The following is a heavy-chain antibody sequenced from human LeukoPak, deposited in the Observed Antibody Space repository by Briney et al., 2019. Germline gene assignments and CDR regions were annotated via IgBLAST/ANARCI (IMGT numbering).Heavy chain of an antibody. CDR2: IEVGGAIT. CDR3: AKPLGGSYLFDR. Sequence: GGSLRLSCAASGFTFSSYAMTWVRQAPGKGLEWVSTIEVGGAITHYAASVKGRFTISRDTSRKILYLQMDSLRPEDTAVYYCAKPLGGSYLFDRWGQGTLVTVSS. CDR1: GFTFSSYA. V-gene: IGHV3-23*05. D-gene: IGHD1-26*01. J-gene: IGHJ5*02.